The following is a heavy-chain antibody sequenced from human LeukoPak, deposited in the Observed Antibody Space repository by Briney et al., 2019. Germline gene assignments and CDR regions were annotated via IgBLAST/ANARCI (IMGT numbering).Heavy chain of an antibody. Sequence: ASVKVSCKASGYTFTSYDINWVRQATGQGLEWMGWMNPISGKTGYAQKFQGRVTMTRNTSISTAYMELSSLRSEDTAVYYCARGPYYDFWSGYYHYYYYGMDVWGQGTTVTVSS. J-gene: IGHJ6*02. CDR3: ARGPYYDFWSGYYHYYYYGMDV. D-gene: IGHD3-3*01. CDR2: MNPISGKT. V-gene: IGHV1-8*01. CDR1: GYTFTSYD.